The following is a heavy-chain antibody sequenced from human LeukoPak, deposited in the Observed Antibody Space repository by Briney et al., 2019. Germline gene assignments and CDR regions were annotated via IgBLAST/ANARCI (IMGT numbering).Heavy chain of an antibody. CDR2: IYYSGST. V-gene: IGHV4-59*08. J-gene: IGHJ4*02. CDR3: ASGLTVVPNDY. D-gene: IGHD4-23*01. Sequence: PSETLSLTCTVSGGSISSYYWSWIRQPPGKGLEWIGYIYYSGSTNYNPSLQSRVTISVDTSKNQFSLKLSSVTAADTAVYYCASGLTVVPNDYWGQGTLVTVSS. CDR1: GGSISSYY.